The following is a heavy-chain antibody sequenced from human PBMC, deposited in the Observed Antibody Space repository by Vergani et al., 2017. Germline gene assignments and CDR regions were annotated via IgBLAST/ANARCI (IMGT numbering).Heavy chain of an antibody. CDR3: ARDLAAAGVSWVYYYYYMDV. CDR1: GFTFSSYS. V-gene: IGHV3-21*01. Sequence: EVQLVESGGGLVKPGGSLRLSCAASGFTFSSYSMNWVRQAPGKGLEWVSSISSSSSYIYYADSVKGRFTISRDNATNSLYLQMNSLRAEDTAVYYCARDLAAAGVSWVYYYYYMDVWGKGTTVTVSS. CDR2: ISSSSSYI. D-gene: IGHD6-13*01. J-gene: IGHJ6*03.